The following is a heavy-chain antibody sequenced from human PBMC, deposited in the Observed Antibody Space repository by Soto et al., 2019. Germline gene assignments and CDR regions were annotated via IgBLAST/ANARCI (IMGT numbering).Heavy chain of an antibody. V-gene: IGHV4-59*08. CDR2: IHHSGST. D-gene: IGHD3-10*01. J-gene: IGHJ6*02. CDR3: ARQGFGQLHGLVDV. Sequence: SETLSLTCSVSGGSITSHYCSWFRQPPGKGLEWIGYIHHSGSTSYNPSLKSRVTMSVDTSKNQFSLKVSSVTAADTALYYCARQGFGQLHGLVDVWGPGTTVNVS. CDR1: GGSITSHY.